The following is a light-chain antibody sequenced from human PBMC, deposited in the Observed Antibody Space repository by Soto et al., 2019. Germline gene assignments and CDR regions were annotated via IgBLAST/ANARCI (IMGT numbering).Light chain of an antibody. V-gene: IGKV3-15*01. CDR3: RQQYKWPPWT. CDR2: GAS. J-gene: IGKJ1*01. CDR1: QSVSSN. Sequence: EIVMTQSPATLSVSQGERVTLSCRASQSVSSNLSWYQQKPGQAPRLLIYGASTRATGIPARFSGSGSGTEFTLTISSRQDDEVVVDYCRQQYKWPPWTFGQGTKVDIK.